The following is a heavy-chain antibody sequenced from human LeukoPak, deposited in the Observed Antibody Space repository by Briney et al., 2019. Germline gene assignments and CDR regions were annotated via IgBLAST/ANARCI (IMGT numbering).Heavy chain of an antibody. CDR2: IYYSGST. CDR3: ARETTYYYDSSGYYPDAFDI. D-gene: IGHD3-22*01. Sequence: SETLSLTCTVSGGSISSYYWSWIRQPPGKGLEWIGYIYYSGSTNYNPSLKSRVTISVDTSKNQFSLKLSSVTAADTAVYYCARETTYYYDSSGYYPDAFDIWGQGTMVTVSS. CDR1: GGSISSYY. J-gene: IGHJ3*02. V-gene: IGHV4-59*12.